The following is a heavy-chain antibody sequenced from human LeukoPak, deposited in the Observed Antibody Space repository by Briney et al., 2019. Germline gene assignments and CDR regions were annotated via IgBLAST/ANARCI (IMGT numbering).Heavy chain of an antibody. Sequence: IPSETLSLTCSVSGASISSYYWSWIRQSPGKGLEWIGYIYYTGSTNYNPSLESRVTISVDTSRKQLSLKLSSVTAADTAMYYCARDRRESSKPNDAFDIWGQGTMVTVSS. CDR3: ARDRRESSKPNDAFDI. D-gene: IGHD4-11*01. V-gene: IGHV4-59*01. CDR2: IYYTGST. CDR1: GASISSYY. J-gene: IGHJ3*02.